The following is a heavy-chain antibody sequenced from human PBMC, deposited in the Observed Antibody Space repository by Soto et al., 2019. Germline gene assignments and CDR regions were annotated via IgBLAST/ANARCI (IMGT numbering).Heavy chain of an antibody. V-gene: IGHV4-30-2*01. J-gene: IGHJ4*02. Sequence: QLQLQESGSGLVKPSQTLSLTCAVSGGSISSGGYSWSWIRQPPGKGLEWIGYIYHSGSTYYNPSLKSRVTIPVDRSKNHFARKLSSVTAADTAVYYCARAGGLGAVAVDYWGQGTLVTVSS. CDR3: ARAGGLGAVAVDY. D-gene: IGHD6-19*01. CDR2: IYHSGST. CDR1: GGSISSGGYS.